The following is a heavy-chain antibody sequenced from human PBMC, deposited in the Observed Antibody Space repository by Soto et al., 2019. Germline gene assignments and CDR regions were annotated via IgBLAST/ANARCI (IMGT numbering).Heavy chain of an antibody. Sequence: EVQLVESGGGLVKSGGSLRLSCAASRFTCSSCTMNWVRQAPGKGLEWVSSISLSTNYIYYADSVRGRFTISRDNAKNSVYLQMNSLRAEDPAVYYCARDSRLRYRGVRRGFVGLDVWGQGTTVTVSS. D-gene: IGHD3-10*01. J-gene: IGHJ6*02. CDR1: RFTCSSCT. V-gene: IGHV3-21*02. CDR3: ARDSRLRYRGVRRGFVGLDV. CDR2: ISLSTNYI.